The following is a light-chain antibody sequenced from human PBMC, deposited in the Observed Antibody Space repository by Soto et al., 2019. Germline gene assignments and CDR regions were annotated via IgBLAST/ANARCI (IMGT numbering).Light chain of an antibody. CDR1: QSISSNY. V-gene: IGKV3-20*01. Sequence: EIVLTQSPGTLSLSPGERATLSCRASQSISSNYLAWYQQKPGQTPRLLIYGASTRATGIPDRFSGSGSGTDFTVTISRLEPEDCAVYYCQQYGGSPPFTFGPGTKVHIK. J-gene: IGKJ3*01. CDR2: GAS. CDR3: QQYGGSPPFT.